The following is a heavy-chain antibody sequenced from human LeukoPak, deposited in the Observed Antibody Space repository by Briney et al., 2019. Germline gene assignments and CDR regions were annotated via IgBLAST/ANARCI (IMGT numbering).Heavy chain of an antibody. CDR2: ISGSAVIT. Sequence: GGSLRLSCAASGLAFINFGMTWVRQAPGEGLEWVSAISGSAVITFYADSAKGRFTISRDNSKNTLYLQMNSLRAEDTALYYCAKSRLSGINDAFDIWGQGTMVTVSS. CDR1: GLAFINFG. CDR3: AKSRLSGINDAFDI. V-gene: IGHV3-23*01. J-gene: IGHJ3*02. D-gene: IGHD3-3*01.